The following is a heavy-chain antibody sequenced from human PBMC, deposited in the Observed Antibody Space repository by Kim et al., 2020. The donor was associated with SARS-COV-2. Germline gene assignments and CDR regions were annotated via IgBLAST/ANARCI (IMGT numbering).Heavy chain of an antibody. CDR1: GGSISSSSYY. V-gene: IGHV4-39*01. D-gene: IGHD6-13*01. Sequence: SETLSLTCTVSGGSISSSSYYWDWIRQPPGKGLEWIGSIYYSGSTYYNPSLKSRVTISVDTSKNQFSLKLSSVTAADTAVYYCARPRGARQLVPFDYWGQGTLVTVSS. J-gene: IGHJ4*02. CDR3: ARPRGARQLVPFDY. CDR2: IYYSGST.